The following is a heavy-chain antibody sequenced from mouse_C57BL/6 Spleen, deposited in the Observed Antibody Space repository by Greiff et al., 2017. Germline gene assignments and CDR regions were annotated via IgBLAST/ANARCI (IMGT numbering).Heavy chain of an antibody. J-gene: IGHJ4*01. D-gene: IGHD2-2*01. CDR1: GFSLTSYG. Sequence: VQLVESGPGLVQPSQSLSITCTVSGFSLTSYGVHWVRQPPGKGLEWLGVIWSGGSTDYNAAFISRLSISKDNSKSQVFFKMNSLQADDTAIYYCAKNFYGYDYAMDYWGQGTSVTVSS. CDR3: AKNFYGYDYAMDY. CDR2: IWSGGST. V-gene: IGHV2-4*01.